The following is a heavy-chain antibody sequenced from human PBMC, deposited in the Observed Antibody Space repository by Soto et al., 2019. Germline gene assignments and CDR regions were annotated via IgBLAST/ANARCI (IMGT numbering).Heavy chain of an antibody. J-gene: IGHJ6*02. Sequence: QVQLVESGGGVVQPGRSLRLSCAASGFTFSSYGMHWVRQAPGKGLEWVAVIWYDGSNKYYADSVKGRFTISRDNSKNTVYLQMNSLRAEDTAVYYCARDNQLPPYYGMDVWGQGTTVTVSS. CDR2: IWYDGSNK. V-gene: IGHV3-33*01. D-gene: IGHD2-2*01. CDR1: GFTFSSYG. CDR3: ARDNQLPPYYGMDV.